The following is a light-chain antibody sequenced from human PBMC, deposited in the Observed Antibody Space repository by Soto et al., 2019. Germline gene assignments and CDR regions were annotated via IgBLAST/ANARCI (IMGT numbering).Light chain of an antibody. CDR1: QSVSSSY. CDR2: GAS. J-gene: IGKJ5*01. CDR3: QQYGSSLIT. Sequence: EIVLTQSPGTLSLSSGGRAALSCRASQSVSSSYLAWYQQKPGQAPRLLIYGASSRATGIPDRFSGSGSGTDFTLTISRLEPEDFAVYYCQQYGSSLITFGQGTRLEIK. V-gene: IGKV3-20*01.